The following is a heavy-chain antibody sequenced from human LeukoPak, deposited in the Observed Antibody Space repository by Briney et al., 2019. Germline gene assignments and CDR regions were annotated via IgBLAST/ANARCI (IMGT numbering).Heavy chain of an antibody. CDR2: IIPIFGTA. CDR3: ARDYYDSSGYSPGRYFDL. CDR1: GGTFSSYA. D-gene: IGHD3-22*01. Sequence: GASVKVSCKASGGTFSSYAISWVRQAPGQGLEWMGGIIPIFGTANYAQKFQGRVTITADESTSTAYMELSSLRSEDTAVYCCARDYYDSSGYSPGRYFDLWGRGTLVTVSS. V-gene: IGHV1-69*13. J-gene: IGHJ2*01.